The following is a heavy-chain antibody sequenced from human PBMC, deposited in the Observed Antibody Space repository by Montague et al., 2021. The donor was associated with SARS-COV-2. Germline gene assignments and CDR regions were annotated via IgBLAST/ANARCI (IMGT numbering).Heavy chain of an antibody. D-gene: IGHD3-3*01. CDR1: GGSLSTYY. CDR3: ARDKTVLEGICYDMDV. J-gene: IGHJ6*02. Sequence: SETLSLTCAVYGGSLSTYYWAWIRQSPGKGLEWIGNIDHSGNTNYNPSLKSRVSISVDTSSSQFSLYLTSATAADAAVNYCARDKTVLEGICYDMDVWGAGTTVTVSS. V-gene: IGHV4-34*01. CDR2: IDHSGNT.